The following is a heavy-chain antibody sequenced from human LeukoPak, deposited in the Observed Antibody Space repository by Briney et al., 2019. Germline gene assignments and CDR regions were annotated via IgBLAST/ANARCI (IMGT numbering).Heavy chain of an antibody. CDR1: GFTFSNAW. CDR3: TTLYNWKIYYFDY. V-gene: IGHV3-15*01. J-gene: IGHJ4*02. Sequence: GGSLRLSCAASGFTFSNAWMSWVRQAPGKGLEWVGRIKSKTDGGTTDYAAPVKGRFTISRDDSKNTLYLQMNSLKTEDTAVYYCTTLYNWKIYYFDYWGQGTLVTVSS. CDR2: IKSKTDGGTT. D-gene: IGHD1-20*01.